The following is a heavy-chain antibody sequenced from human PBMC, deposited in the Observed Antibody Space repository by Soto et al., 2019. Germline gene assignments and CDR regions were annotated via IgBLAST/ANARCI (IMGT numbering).Heavy chain of an antibody. CDR3: ARVSVGATRGVDY. V-gene: IGHV3-13*01. CDR2: IGTAGDT. Sequence: EVQLVESGGGLVQPGGSLRLSCAASGFTFSSYDMHWVRQATGKGLEWVSAIGTAGDTYYPGSVKGRFTISRENAKNSLYLQRNSLRAGDTAVYYCARVSVGATRGVDYWGQGTLVTVSS. CDR1: GFTFSSYD. J-gene: IGHJ4*02. D-gene: IGHD1-26*01.